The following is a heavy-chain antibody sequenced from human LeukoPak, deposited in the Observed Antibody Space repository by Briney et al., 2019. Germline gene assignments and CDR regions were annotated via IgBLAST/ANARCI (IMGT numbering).Heavy chain of an antibody. CDR1: GYTFTGYY. V-gene: IGHV1-69*02. D-gene: IGHD5-24*01. Sequence: SVKVSCKASGYTFTGYYMHWVRQAPGQGLEWMGRIIPILGIANYAQKFQGRVTITADKSTSTAYMELSSLRSEDTAVYYCARLEMATIYNWFDPWGQGTLVTVSS. CDR2: IIPILGIA. J-gene: IGHJ5*02. CDR3: ARLEMATIYNWFDP.